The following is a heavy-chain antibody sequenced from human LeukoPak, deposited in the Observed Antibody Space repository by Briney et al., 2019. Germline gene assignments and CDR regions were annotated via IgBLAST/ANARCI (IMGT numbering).Heavy chain of an antibody. V-gene: IGHV3-48*01. J-gene: IGHJ4*02. CDR3: ARRVEAAGGRQFDY. D-gene: IGHD6-13*01. CDR2: ISISNSTI. Sequence: GGALRLSCAASRFTFSSYSMNWCRQAPRKRLEWGLHISISNSTIYYADSVKGRFTISRDNAKNSLYLEMNSLRAEDTAVYYCARRVEAAGGRQFDYWGQGTLVTVSS. CDR1: RFTFSSYS.